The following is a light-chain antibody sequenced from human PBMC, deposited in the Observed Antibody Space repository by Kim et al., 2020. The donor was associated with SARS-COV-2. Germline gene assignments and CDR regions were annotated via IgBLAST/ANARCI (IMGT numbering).Light chain of an antibody. CDR1: SGHGSYS. J-gene: IGLJ2*01. V-gene: IGLV4-69*01. CDR3: QTWGTGIRV. CDR2: LNSDGSH. Sequence: SVKLTCTLSSGHGSYSIAWHQQQPEKGPRYLMKLNSDGSHSKGDGIPDRFSGSSSGAERYLTISSLQSEDEADYYCQTWGTGIRVFGGGTQLTVL.